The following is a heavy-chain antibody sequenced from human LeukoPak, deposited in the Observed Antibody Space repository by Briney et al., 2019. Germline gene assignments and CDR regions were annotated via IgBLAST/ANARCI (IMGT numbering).Heavy chain of an antibody. CDR3: TRDRSRAEDD. CDR1: GFTFRGHW. D-gene: IGHD1-14*01. CDR2: INQGGSDK. V-gene: IGHV3-7*01. J-gene: IGHJ4*02. Sequence: GGPLRLSCAASGFTFRGHWMSWVRQAPGKGLEWVANINQGGSDKYYVDSVKGRFTISRDNANNLLYLQMNSLRGEDTAVYYCTRDRSRAEDDWGQGTLVTVSS.